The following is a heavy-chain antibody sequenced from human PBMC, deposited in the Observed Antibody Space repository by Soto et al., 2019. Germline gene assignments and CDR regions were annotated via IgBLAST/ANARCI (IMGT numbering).Heavy chain of an antibody. Sequence: GASVKVSCKASGYTFTSYDIYWVRQATGQGLEWMGWMNPNTGNSGYAQKFQGRVTMTSDTSISTAHMELSSLRSEDTAVYYCARRAETNGWNGFGADKYYFDFCGQGPLVTVYS. J-gene: IGHJ4*02. V-gene: IGHV1-8*01. CDR2: MNPNTGNS. CDR3: ARRAETNGWNGFGADKYYFDF. CDR1: GYTFTSYD. D-gene: IGHD1-1*01.